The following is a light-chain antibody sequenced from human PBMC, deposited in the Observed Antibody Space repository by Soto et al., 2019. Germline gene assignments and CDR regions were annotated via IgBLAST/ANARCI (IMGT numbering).Light chain of an antibody. CDR3: QHYDFWPLT. CDR2: DAS. V-gene: IGKV3-15*01. CDR1: QSIISNN. J-gene: IGKJ4*01. Sequence: EIGQKRSLATPTLYPGERATXSCGASQSIISNNLAWYQQKPGQAPRLLIYDASNRVTGIPDRFSGSVSGTDFTLTISSLQAEDFAIYYCQHYDFWPLTFGGGTKVDVK.